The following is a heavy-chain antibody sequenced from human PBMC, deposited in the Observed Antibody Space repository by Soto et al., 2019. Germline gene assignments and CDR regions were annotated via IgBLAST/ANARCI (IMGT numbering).Heavy chain of an antibody. D-gene: IGHD3-22*01. CDR2: ISGSGGST. CDR1: GFTFSSYA. Sequence: PGGSLRLSCAASGFTFSSYAMSWVRQAPGKGLEWVSAISGSGGSTYYADSVKGRFTISRDNSKNTLYLQMNSLRAEDTAVYYCAKDQMGYYDSSGYYWGQGTLVTVSS. J-gene: IGHJ4*02. CDR3: AKDQMGYYDSSGYY. V-gene: IGHV3-23*01.